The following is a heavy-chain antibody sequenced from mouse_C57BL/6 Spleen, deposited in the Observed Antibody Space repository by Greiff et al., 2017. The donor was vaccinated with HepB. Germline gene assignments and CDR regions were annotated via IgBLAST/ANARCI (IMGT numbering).Heavy chain of an antibody. Sequence: QVHVKQSGAELARPGASVKMSCKASGYTFTSYTMHWVKQRPGQGLEWIGYINPSSGYTKYNQKFKDKATLTADKSSSTAYMQLSSLTSEYSAVYYCARSLGLYAMDYWGQGTSVTVSS. CDR2: INPSSGYT. J-gene: IGHJ4*01. CDR1: GYTFTSYT. V-gene: IGHV1-4*01. D-gene: IGHD4-1*01. CDR3: ARSLGLYAMDY.